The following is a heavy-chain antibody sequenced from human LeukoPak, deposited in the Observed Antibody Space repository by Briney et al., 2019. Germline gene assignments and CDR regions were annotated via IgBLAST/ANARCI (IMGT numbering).Heavy chain of an antibody. CDR3: TTRIYDYVWGIYRFLSTYFQH. CDR1: GFTFSNAW. D-gene: IGHD3-16*02. CDR2: IKSKTDGGTT. J-gene: IGHJ1*01. Sequence: GGSLRLSCAASGFTFSNAWMSWVRQAPGKGLEWVGRIKSKTDGGTTDYAAPVKGRFTISRDDSKNKLYLQMNSLKTEDTAVYYCTTRIYDYVWGIYRFLSTYFQHWGQGTLVTVSS. V-gene: IGHV3-15*01.